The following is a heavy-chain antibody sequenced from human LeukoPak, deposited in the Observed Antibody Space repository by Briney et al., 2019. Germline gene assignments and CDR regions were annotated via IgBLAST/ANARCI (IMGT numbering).Heavy chain of an antibody. CDR2: AYDDRNNK. D-gene: IGHD4-11*01. CDR3: ATGGLYYYSD. V-gene: IGHV3-33*01. J-gene: IGHJ4*02. CDR1: GFTFSSYG. Sequence: PGGSLRLSCEASGFTFSSYGMHWVRQAPGKGLEWVAVAYDDRNNKHHADSVKGRFTVSKDNSKNTLYLQMSNLRAEDTALYYCATGGLYYYSDWGQGTLVTVSS.